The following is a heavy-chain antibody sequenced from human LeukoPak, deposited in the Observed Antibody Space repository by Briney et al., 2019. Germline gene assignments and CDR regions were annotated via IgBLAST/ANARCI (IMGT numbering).Heavy chain of an antibody. J-gene: IGHJ4*02. CDR2: IYYSGST. Sequence: SETLSLTCTVSGGSISSYYWSWIRQPPGKGLEWIGYIYYSGSTNYNPSLKSRVTISVDTSKNQFSLKLGSVTAADTAVYYCARGTYDSSGYYPLGYWGQGTLVTVSS. CDR1: GGSISSYY. V-gene: IGHV4-59*01. D-gene: IGHD3-22*01. CDR3: ARGTYDSSGYYPLGY.